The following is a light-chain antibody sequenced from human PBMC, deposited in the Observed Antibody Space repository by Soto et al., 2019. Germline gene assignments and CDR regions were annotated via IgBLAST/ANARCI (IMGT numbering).Light chain of an antibody. CDR2: AAS. V-gene: IGKV1-39*01. CDR3: QQTYRTPT. Sequence: DIQMTQSPASLSASLLYRVTITCRASQSINSLLNWYQQKPGKAPKLLIYAASSLQSGVPSRFSGSGSGTDFILTISSLQSEDFATYYCQQTYRTPTFGGGTKVDI. J-gene: IGKJ4*01. CDR1: QSINSL.